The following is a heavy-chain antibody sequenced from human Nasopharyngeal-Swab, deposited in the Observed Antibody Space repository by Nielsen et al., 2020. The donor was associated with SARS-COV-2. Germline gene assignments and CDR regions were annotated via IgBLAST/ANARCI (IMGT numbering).Heavy chain of an antibody. V-gene: IGHV4-39*01. J-gene: IGHJ4*02. D-gene: IGHD5-24*01. CDR3: AGVSMDFGY. Sequence: SETLSVTCTVSGGSISSSSYYWGWIRQPPGKGLEWIGSIYYSGSTYYNPSLKSRVTISVDTSKNQFSLKLSSVTAADTAVYYCAGVSMDFGYWGQGTLVTVSS. CDR1: GGSISSSSYY. CDR2: IYYSGST.